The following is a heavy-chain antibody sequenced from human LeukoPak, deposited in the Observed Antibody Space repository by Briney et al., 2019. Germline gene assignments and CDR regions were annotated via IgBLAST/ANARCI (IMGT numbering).Heavy chain of an antibody. Sequence: PGGSLRLSCAASGFTFSSYGMPWVRQAPGKGLEWVAVIWYDGGNKYYADSVKGRFTMSRDNSRNTLYLQMNSLRAEDTAVYYCVRETDRYFDYWGQGTLVTVSS. CDR2: IWYDGGNK. CDR3: VRETDRYFDY. D-gene: IGHD1-14*01. V-gene: IGHV3-33*01. J-gene: IGHJ4*02. CDR1: GFTFSSYG.